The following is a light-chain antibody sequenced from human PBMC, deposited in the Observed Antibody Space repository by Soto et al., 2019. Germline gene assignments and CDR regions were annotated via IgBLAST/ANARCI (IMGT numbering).Light chain of an antibody. V-gene: IGKV1-5*03. CDR3: QQYQSYSP. Sequence: DIQMTQSPSTLSASVGDKVTITCRASQSMSSWLAWYQQKPGKAPKLLIYKASILESGVPSRFSGSGSGTEFTLTISSLQPDDFATYYCQQYQSYSPFGQGTKVEIK. J-gene: IGKJ1*01. CDR2: KAS. CDR1: QSMSSW.